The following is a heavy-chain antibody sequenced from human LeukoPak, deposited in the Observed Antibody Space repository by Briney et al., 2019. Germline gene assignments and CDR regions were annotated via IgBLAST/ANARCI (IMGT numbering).Heavy chain of an antibody. CDR1: GFTFSSHA. V-gene: IGHV3-23*01. CDR3: AEPEGGYYDIRPD. J-gene: IGHJ4*02. Sequence: GGSLRLSCAASGFTFSSHAMSWVRQAPGKGLEWVSAISGSGGSTYYADSVKGRFTISRDNSKNTLCLQMNSLRAEDTAVYYCAEPEGGYYDIRPDWGQGTLVTVSS. D-gene: IGHD3-22*01. CDR2: ISGSGGST.